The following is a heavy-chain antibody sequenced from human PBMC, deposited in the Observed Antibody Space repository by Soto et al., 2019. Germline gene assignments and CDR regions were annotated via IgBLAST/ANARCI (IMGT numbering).Heavy chain of an antibody. CDR2: ISSSSSYI. D-gene: IGHD1-7*01. CDR3: ARAGITGTHYYGMDV. V-gene: IGHV3-21*01. J-gene: IGHJ6*02. Sequence: EVQLLESGGGLVKPGGSLRLSCAASGFTFSSYSMNWVRQAPGKGLEWVSSISSSSSYIYYADSVKGRFTISRDNAKNSLYLQMNSLRAEDTAVYYCARAGITGTHYYGMDVWGQGTTVTVSS. CDR1: GFTFSSYS.